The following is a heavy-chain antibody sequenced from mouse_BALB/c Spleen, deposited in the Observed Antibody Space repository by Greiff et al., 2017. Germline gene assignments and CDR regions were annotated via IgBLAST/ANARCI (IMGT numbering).Heavy chain of an antibody. J-gene: IGHJ2*01. Sequence: VQLQQSGAELVRPGSSVKISCKASGYAFSSYWMNWVKQRPGQGLEWIGQIYPGDGDTNYNGKFKGKATLTADKSSSTAYMQLSSLTSEDSAVYFCAREGDRYGGDYWGQGTTVTVSS. CDR1: GYAFSSYW. CDR3: AREGDRYGGDY. CDR2: IYPGDGDT. D-gene: IGHD2-14*01. V-gene: IGHV1-80*01.